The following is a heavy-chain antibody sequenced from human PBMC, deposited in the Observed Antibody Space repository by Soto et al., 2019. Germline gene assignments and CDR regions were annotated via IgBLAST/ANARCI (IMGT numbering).Heavy chain of an antibody. CDR1: GYTFTSYD. J-gene: IGHJ4*02. Sequence: QVQLVQSGAEVKKPGASVKVSCKASGYTFTSYDINWVRQATGQGLEWMGWMNPNSGNTGYAQKFQGRVTMTRNTSISTAYMELSSLRSEDTAVYYCARGLYCTNGVCYTGIDYWGQGTLVTVSS. V-gene: IGHV1-8*01. CDR3: ARGLYCTNGVCYTGIDY. CDR2: MNPNSGNT. D-gene: IGHD2-8*01.